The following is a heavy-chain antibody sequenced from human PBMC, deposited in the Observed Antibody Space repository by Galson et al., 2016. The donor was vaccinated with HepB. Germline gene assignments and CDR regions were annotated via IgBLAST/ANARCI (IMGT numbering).Heavy chain of an antibody. V-gene: IGHV4-61*01. CDR2: ISYSGVT. CDR3: ATDAGGGSGRYYRRLDS. D-gene: IGHD3-10*01. J-gene: IGHJ4*02. CDR1: GGSVSSGTYY. Sequence: SETLSLTCTVSGGSVSSGTYYWYWIRQPPGKGLECIGYISYSGVTNYNPSLKNRVTMSLDTSTNQLSLKLESVTAADTALYYCATDAGGGSGRYYRRLDSWGQGTLVTVSS.